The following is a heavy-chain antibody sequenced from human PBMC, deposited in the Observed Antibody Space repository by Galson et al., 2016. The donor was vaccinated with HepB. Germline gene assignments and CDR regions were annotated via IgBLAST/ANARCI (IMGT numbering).Heavy chain of an antibody. V-gene: IGHV3-43*02. Sequence: SLRLSCAASGFTLDDTPMHWVRQVPGKGLEWVSLISGDGGSTFYADSVKGRFTISRDNGKNSLYLEMNSLTTEDTALYYCGRSSGWTIDHWGQGTLVTVSS. CDR3: GRSSGWTIDH. CDR2: ISGDGGST. J-gene: IGHJ4*02. CDR1: GFTLDDTP. D-gene: IGHD6-19*01.